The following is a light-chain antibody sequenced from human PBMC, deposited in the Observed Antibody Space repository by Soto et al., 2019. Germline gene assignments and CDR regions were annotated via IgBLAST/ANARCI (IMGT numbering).Light chain of an antibody. CDR3: LQDINYPWT. V-gene: IGKV1-5*03. Sequence: DIQMTQSPSTLSASVGGRVAITSRASQSISSWLAWYQQKPGKAPKLLIYKASTLESGVPSNFSGSGSGTDFTLAVSSLQPEDSATYYCLQDINYPWTFGQGTKVDI. J-gene: IGKJ1*01. CDR1: QSISSW. CDR2: KAS.